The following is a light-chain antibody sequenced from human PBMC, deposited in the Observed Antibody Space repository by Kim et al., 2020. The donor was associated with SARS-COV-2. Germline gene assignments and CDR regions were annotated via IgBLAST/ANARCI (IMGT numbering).Light chain of an antibody. CDR3: QAWDSSIYV. J-gene: IGLJ1*01. CDR1: KLGDKY. CDR2: RDN. Sequence: SVAPGQTASITCSGDKLGDKYASWYQQKPGQSPVVVIFRDNRRPSGIPERFSGSISGNTATLTISGTQAMDEADYYCQAWDSSIYVFGTGTKVTVL. V-gene: IGLV3-1*01.